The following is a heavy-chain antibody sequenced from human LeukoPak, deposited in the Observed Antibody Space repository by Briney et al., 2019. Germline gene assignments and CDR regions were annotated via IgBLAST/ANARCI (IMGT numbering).Heavy chain of an antibody. CDR3: AASLWFGIYPDY. V-gene: IGHV4-34*01. J-gene: IGHJ4*02. CDR2: FNHSWGA. D-gene: IGHD3-10*01. Sequence: SETLSLTCAVYSGSFSGYYWTWFRQPPGKGLEWIGEFNHSWGAKYNPSLKSRVTISVDTSNNHLSLNLNSVTAADTVVYYCAASLWFGIYPDYWGQGTLVTVSS. CDR1: SGSFSGYY.